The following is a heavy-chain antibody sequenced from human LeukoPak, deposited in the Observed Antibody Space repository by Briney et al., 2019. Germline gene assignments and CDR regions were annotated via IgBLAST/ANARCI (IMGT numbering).Heavy chain of an antibody. D-gene: IGHD3-9*01. CDR1: GFTFNTYS. Sequence: KAGGSLRLSCAASGFTFNTYSTNWVRQAPGKGLEWVSSISSSSSYIYYADSVKGRFTISRDNAKNSLYLQMNSLRAEDTAVYYCARAGILTGYSIDYWGQGTLVTVSS. CDR3: ARAGILTGYSIDY. CDR2: ISSSSSYI. J-gene: IGHJ4*02. V-gene: IGHV3-21*01.